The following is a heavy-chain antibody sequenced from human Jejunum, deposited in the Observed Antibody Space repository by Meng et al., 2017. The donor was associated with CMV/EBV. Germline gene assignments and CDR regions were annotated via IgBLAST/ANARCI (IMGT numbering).Heavy chain of an antibody. CDR2: VYMSGST. V-gene: IGHV4-4*07. J-gene: IGHJ4*02. D-gene: IGHD6-13*01. CDR3: ARDRMAAPGTFEY. CDR1: GGSIRGYY. Sequence: QVHLQVSGPGLVKPSETLSLTCTVSGGSIRGYYWNWIRQPAGKGLEWIGRVYMSGSTNYNPSLRSRVAMSVDTSKTQFSLRLTSVTAADTAVYYCARDRMAAPGTFEYWGQGTLVTVSS.